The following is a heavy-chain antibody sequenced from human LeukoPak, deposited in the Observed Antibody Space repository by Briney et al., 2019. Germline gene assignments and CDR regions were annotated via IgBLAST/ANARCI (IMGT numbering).Heavy chain of an antibody. CDR2: IYYSGST. D-gene: IGHD4-17*01. J-gene: IGHJ4*02. Sequence: SETLSLTCTVSGGSISSYYWSWIRQPPGKGLEWIGYIYYSGSTNYNPSLKSRATISVDTSKNQFSLKLSSVTAADTAVYYCARLDTVTGYFDYWGQGTLVTVSS. CDR1: GGSISSYY. CDR3: ARLDTVTGYFDY. V-gene: IGHV4-59*01.